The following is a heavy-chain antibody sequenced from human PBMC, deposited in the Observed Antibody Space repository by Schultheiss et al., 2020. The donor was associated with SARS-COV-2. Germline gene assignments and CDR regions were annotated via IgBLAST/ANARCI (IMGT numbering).Heavy chain of an antibody. CDR2: IYYTGIT. CDR3: ASAVVVVTATTDAFDI. D-gene: IGHD2-21*02. CDR1: GGSISNRIYY. Sequence: SETLSLTCSVSGGSISNRIYYWGWIRQSPGKGLEWLSNIYYTGITYYNPSLESRLTTSVDTSRNQFSLRLSSVTATDTAVYYCASAVVVVTATTDAFDIWGQGTMVTVSS. V-gene: IGHV4-39*01. J-gene: IGHJ3*02.